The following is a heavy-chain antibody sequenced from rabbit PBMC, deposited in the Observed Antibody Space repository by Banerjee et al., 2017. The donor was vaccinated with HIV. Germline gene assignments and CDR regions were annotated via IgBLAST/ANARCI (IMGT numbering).Heavy chain of an antibody. CDR1: GFTISSSCW. V-gene: IGHV1S45*01. D-gene: IGHD4-1*01. J-gene: IGHJ4*01. CDR2: IYTGNGNT. CDR3: ATSVLVGVRL. Sequence: QEQLEESGGDLVKPGASLTLTCTASGFTISSSCWMCWVRQAPGKGLEWIACIYTGNGNTFYASWAKGRFTISKTSSTTVTLQMTSLTAADTATYFCATSVLVGVRLWGQGTLVTVS.